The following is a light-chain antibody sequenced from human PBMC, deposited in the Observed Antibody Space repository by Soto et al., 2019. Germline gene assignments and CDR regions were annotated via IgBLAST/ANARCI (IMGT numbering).Light chain of an antibody. J-gene: IGKJ2*01. CDR2: DAS. Sequence: EIVLTQSPATLSLSPGERATLSCRASQSVSRSLAWYQQKPGQAPRLLIYDASNRATGIPARFSGSGSGADFTLTIGSLEPEDFAVYYCQQRSNGPPYTFGQGTKLEIK. CDR1: QSVSRS. CDR3: QQRSNGPPYT. V-gene: IGKV3-11*01.